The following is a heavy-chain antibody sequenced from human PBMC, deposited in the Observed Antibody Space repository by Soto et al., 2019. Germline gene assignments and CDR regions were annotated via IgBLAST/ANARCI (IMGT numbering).Heavy chain of an antibody. V-gene: IGHV4-61*01. J-gene: IGHJ5*02. Sequence: SETLSLTCTVSGGSVISGSYYFSCIREPPWKGLEWIGYIYYSGSTNYNPSLKSRVTISVDTSKNQFSLKLSSVTAADTAVYYCARIRITIFGVVNNWFDPWGQGTLVTVSS. CDR1: GGSVISGSYY. CDR2: IYYSGST. D-gene: IGHD3-3*01. CDR3: ARIRITIFGVVNNWFDP.